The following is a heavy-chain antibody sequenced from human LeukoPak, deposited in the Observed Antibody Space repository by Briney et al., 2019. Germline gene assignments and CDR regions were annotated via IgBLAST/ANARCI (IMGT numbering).Heavy chain of an antibody. D-gene: IGHD3-22*01. CDR2: IYYSGST. Sequence: PSETLSLTCTVSGGSINSSDYYWGWIRQPPGKGLEWIGSIYYSGSTYYNPSLKSRVTISVDTSKNQFSLKLSSVTAADTAVYYCVRVRPGVSGYYYDSSDYYYMDVWGKGTTVTVSS. V-gene: IGHV4-39*07. CDR1: GGSINSSDYY. CDR3: VRVRPGVSGYYYDSSDYYYMDV. J-gene: IGHJ6*03.